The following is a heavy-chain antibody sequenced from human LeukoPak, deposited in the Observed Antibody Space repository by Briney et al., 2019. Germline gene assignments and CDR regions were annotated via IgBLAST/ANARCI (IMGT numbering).Heavy chain of an antibody. CDR2: IGISAGST. V-gene: IGHV3-23*01. CDR1: GSPFDKFD. D-gene: IGHD3-3*01. CDR3: AKDRWEITIGDAWGF. Sequence: GGSLSLPCEASGSPFDKFDMLWLPKATGKGLVWVSTIGISAGSTYYADAVKGRFTIARDNSKKTVILQMNRLRVEDTAVYYCAKDRWEITIGDAWGFWGQGTKVAVSS. J-gene: IGHJ3*01.